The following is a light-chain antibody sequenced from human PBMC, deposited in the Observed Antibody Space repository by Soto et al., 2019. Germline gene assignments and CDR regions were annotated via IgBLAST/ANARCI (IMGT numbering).Light chain of an antibody. Sequence: QSVLIQPPSVSGSPGQSVTISCTGTSSDVGSYDYVSRYQQHPGKAPKLMIYEVSNRPSGVSNRFSGSKSGNTASLTISGLQAEDEADYYCSSYTSSSTLYVFGTGTKVTVL. J-gene: IGLJ1*01. V-gene: IGLV2-14*01. CDR2: EVS. CDR3: SSYTSSSTLYV. CDR1: SSDVGSYDY.